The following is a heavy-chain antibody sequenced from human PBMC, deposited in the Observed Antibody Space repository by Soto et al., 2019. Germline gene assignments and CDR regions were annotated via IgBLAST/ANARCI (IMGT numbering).Heavy chain of an antibody. J-gene: IGHJ4*02. CDR2: IYYSGST. D-gene: IGHD3-22*01. Sequence: QVQLQESGPGLVKPSETLSLTCTVSGGSVSSGSYYWSWIRQPPGKGLEWIGYIYYSGSTNYNPPLKSRGTIPVDTSKNQFSLKLRSVAAADTAVHYCERLLPYDSSGYVGLDYWGQGTLVTVSS. CDR1: GGSVSSGSYY. CDR3: ERLLPYDSSGYVGLDY. V-gene: IGHV4-61*01.